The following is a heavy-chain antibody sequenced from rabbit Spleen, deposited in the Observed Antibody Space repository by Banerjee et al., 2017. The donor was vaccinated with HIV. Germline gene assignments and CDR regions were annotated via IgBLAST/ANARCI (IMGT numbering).Heavy chain of an antibody. CDR2: IDSGSSGFT. CDR1: GVSFSISSY. Sequence: QEQLVESGGDLVKPGASLTLTCTASGVSFSISSYMCWVRQAPGKGLEWIACIDSGSSGFTYFATWAKGRFTISKTSSTTVTLQMTRLTAADTATYFCARDTSSSFSSYGMDLWGPGTLVTV. CDR3: ARDTSSSFSSYGMDL. V-gene: IGHV1S45*01. D-gene: IGHD1-1*01. J-gene: IGHJ6*01.